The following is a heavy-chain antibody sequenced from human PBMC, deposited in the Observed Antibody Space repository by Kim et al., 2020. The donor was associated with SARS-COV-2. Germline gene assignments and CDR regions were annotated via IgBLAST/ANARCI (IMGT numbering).Heavy chain of an antibody. D-gene: IGHD3-3*01. CDR3: ARRYYDFWSGYYFDS. J-gene: IGHJ4*02. CDR1: GYSFTSYW. CDR2: VYPGDSDS. V-gene: IGHV5-51*01. Sequence: GESLKIPCKGPGYSFTSYWIAWVRQMPGKGLEWMGIVYPGDSDSRYSPSFQGQVTISADKSISTAYLHWSSLKASDTAMYYCARRYYDFWSGYYFDSWGQ.